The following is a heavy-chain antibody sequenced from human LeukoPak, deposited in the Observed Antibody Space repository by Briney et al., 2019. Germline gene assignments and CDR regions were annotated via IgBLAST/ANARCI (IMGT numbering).Heavy chain of an antibody. D-gene: IGHD3-10*01. V-gene: IGHV4-38-2*02. Sequence: SETLSLTCTVSGYSISSGYYWGWIRQPPGKGLEWIGSIYHSGSTYYNPSLKSRVTISVDTSKNQFSLKLSSVTAADTAVYYCAGGLQRYYGPGRHFDYWGQGTLVTVSS. CDR2: IYHSGST. CDR1: GYSISSGYY. J-gene: IGHJ4*02. CDR3: AGGLQRYYGPGRHFDY.